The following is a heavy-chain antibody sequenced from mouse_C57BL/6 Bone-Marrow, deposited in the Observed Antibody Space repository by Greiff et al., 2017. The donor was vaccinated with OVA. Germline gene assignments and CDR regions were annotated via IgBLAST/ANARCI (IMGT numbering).Heavy chain of an antibody. CDR3: ARHYYGSSYVRYFDV. Sequence: EVQLVESGGGLVKPGGSLKLSCAASGFTFSSYTMSWVRQTPEKRLEWVATISGGGGNTYYPDSVKGRFTISRDNAKNTLYLQMSSLRAEDTALYYCARHYYGSSYVRYFDVWGTGTTVTVSS. V-gene: IGHV5-9*01. J-gene: IGHJ1*03. CDR2: ISGGGGNT. D-gene: IGHD1-1*01. CDR1: GFTFSSYT.